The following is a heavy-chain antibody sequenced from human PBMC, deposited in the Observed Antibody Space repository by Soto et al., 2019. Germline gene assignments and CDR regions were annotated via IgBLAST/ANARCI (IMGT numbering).Heavy chain of an antibody. J-gene: IGHJ4*02. D-gene: IGHD3-10*02. CDR1: GFTITSNY. V-gene: IGHV3-53*01. Sequence: PGRSLTLSRAASGFTITSNYMNWVRQAPGKGLEWVSVIYSGGSTYYADSVKGRFTISRDNSRNTLYLQMNSLRAGDTAVYYCAKETVFTAVEDKWGQGTLVTVSS. CDR2: IYSGGST. CDR3: AKETVFTAVEDK.